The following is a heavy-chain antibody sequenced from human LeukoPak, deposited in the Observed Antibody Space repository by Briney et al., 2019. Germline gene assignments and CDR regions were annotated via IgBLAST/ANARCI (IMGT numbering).Heavy chain of an antibody. CDR2: INPSGGST. V-gene: IGHV1-46*01. J-gene: IGHJ4*02. D-gene: IGHD7-27*01. Sequence: ASVKVSCKASGYTFTSHYMHWVRQAPGQGLEWMGIINPSGGSTSYAQNFQGRVTMTRDTSTTTVYMELSSLRFEDTAVYYCARSPLGVASNWAFDYWAREPWSPSPQ. CDR3: ARSPLGVASNWAFDY. CDR1: GYTFTSHY.